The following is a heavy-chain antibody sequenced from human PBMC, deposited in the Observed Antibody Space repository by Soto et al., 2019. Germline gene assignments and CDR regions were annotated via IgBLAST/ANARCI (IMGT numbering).Heavy chain of an antibody. CDR1: VFTFSNFV. CDR3: AREKNYDFWSSSYYYYGMDV. CDR2: ISYDGSQK. Sequence: GGSLRLSCSASVFTFSNFVMHLVRQRRGKGLEWVAVISYDGSQKHYADSVKGRFTISRDNSKETLYLQMNSLRAEDTAVYYCAREKNYDFWSSSYYYYGMDVWGQGTKASASS. D-gene: IGHD3-3*01. J-gene: IGHJ6*02. V-gene: IGHV3-30-3*01.